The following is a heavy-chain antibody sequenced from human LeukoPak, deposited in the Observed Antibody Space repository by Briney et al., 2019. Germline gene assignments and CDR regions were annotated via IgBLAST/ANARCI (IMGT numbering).Heavy chain of an antibody. CDR3: ARSLRVGYYYYYMDV. V-gene: IGHV3-7*01. CDR2: IKQDGSEK. D-gene: IGHD2-8*02. J-gene: IGHJ6*03. CDR1: GFTFSSYW. Sequence: GGSLRLSCAASGFTFSSYWMSWVRQVPGKGLEWVANIKQDGSEKYYVDSVKGRFTISRDNVENSLSLQMNSLRAEDTAVYYCARSLRVGYYYYYMDVWGKGTTVTVSS.